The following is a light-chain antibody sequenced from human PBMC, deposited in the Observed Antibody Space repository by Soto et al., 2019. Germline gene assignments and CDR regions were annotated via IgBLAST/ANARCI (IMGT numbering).Light chain of an antibody. CDR1: QSVSSN. CDR2: DAS. Sequence: DTVLTQSPATLSLSPGERATLSCRASQSVSSNLAWYQQQPGQAPRLLIYDASNRATGIPARFSGSGSGTDFTLTISSLQPEDFAVYYCHQRSNWPPTFGGGTKVDIK. CDR3: HQRSNWPPT. V-gene: IGKV3-11*01. J-gene: IGKJ4*01.